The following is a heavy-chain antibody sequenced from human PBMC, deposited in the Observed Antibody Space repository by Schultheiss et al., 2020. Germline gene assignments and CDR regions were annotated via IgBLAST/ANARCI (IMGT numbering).Heavy chain of an antibody. V-gene: IGHV1-69*01. CDR1: GGTFSSYA. D-gene: IGHD1-26*01. CDR2: IIPIFGTA. J-gene: IGHJ6*02. CDR3: AAGGATRYYYYYGMDV. Sequence: FVKVSCKASGGTFSSYAISWVRQAPGQGLEWMGGIIPIFGTANYAQKFQGRVTITADESTSTAYMELRGLNSDDTAVYYCAAGGATRYYYYYGMDVWGQGTTVTVSS.